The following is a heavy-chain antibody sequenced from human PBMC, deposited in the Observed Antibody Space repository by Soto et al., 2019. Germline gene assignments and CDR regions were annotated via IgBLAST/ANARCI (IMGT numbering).Heavy chain of an antibody. V-gene: IGHV4-59*01. Sequence: SETLSHTCTVSGGSISSYYWSWIRQPPGKGLEWIGYIYYSGSTNYNPSLKSRVTISVDTSKNQFSLKLSSVTAADTAVYYCARERVLRSGDPPDGYYYDGTDVWGKGTTVT. CDR3: ARERVLRSGDPPDGYYYDGTDV. CDR2: IYYSGST. CDR1: GGSISSYY. D-gene: IGHD3-16*01. J-gene: IGHJ6*04.